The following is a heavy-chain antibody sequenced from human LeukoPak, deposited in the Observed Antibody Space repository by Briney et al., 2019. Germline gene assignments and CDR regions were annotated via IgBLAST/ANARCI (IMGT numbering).Heavy chain of an antibody. Sequence: ASVKVSCKASGYTFTSYDINWVRQVTGQGLEWMGWMNPKSGNTGYAQKFQGRVTITRNTSISTAYMEVSSLRYEDTAVYYCARDDSSGYYWAPATGFDYWGQGTLVTVSS. D-gene: IGHD3-22*01. CDR2: MNPKSGNT. J-gene: IGHJ4*02. CDR1: GYTFTSYD. V-gene: IGHV1-8*03. CDR3: ARDDSSGYYWAPATGFDY.